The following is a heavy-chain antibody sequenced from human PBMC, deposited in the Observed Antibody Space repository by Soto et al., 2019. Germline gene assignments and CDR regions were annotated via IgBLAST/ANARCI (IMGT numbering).Heavy chain of an antibody. D-gene: IGHD6-6*01. CDR3: ARGEYSSSYPASYFDY. CDR2: ISYDGSNK. CDR1: GFTFSSYA. V-gene: IGHV3-30-3*01. J-gene: IGHJ4*02. Sequence: QVQLVESGGGVVQPGRSLRLSCAASGFTFSSYAMHWVRQAPGKGLEWVAVISYDGSNKYYADAVKGRFTISRDNSKNTLYLQMNSLRAEDTAVYYCARGEYSSSYPASYFDYWGQGTLVTVSS.